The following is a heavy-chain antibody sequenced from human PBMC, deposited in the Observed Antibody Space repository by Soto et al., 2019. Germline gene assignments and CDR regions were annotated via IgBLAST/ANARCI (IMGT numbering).Heavy chain of an antibody. CDR3: TTDWGRAMVRGVIITSYGMDV. CDR1: GFTFSNAW. D-gene: IGHD3-10*01. J-gene: IGHJ6*02. Sequence: EVQLVESGGGLVKPGGSLRLSCAASGFTFSNAWMNWVRQAPGKGLEWVGRIKSKTDGGTTDYGGPVKGRFTISRDDSKNTLYLQMNNLKTEDTAVYYCTTDWGRAMVRGVIITSYGMDVWGQGTTVTVSS. CDR2: IKSKTDGGTT. V-gene: IGHV3-15*07.